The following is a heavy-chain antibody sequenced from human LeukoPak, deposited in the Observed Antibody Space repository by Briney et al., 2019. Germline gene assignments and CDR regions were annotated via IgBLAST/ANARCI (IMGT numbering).Heavy chain of an antibody. Sequence: GASVKVSCKASGYTFTDYYMHWVRQAPGQGLEWMGWINPNNGGTNYARKFQGRVTMTRDTSISTAYMGLSRLRSDDTAIYYCARSKYCSSTTCSARRTDYWGQGTLVTVSS. CDR1: GYTFTDYY. CDR3: ARSKYCSSTTCSARRTDY. CDR2: INPNNGGT. J-gene: IGHJ4*02. V-gene: IGHV1-2*02. D-gene: IGHD2-2*01.